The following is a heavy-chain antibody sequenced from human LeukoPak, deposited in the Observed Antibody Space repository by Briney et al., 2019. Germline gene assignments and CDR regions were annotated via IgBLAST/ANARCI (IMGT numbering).Heavy chain of an antibody. J-gene: IGHJ4*02. V-gene: IGHV5-51*01. Sequence: GESLKISCKGPGYSSTSYWIGWVRQMPGKGLEWGGIIYPGDSDTRYSPSFQGQVTISADKSISTAYLQWSSLEASDTAMYYCARSYDSSSYYFDYWGQGTLVTVSS. D-gene: IGHD3-22*01. CDR3: ARSYDSSSYYFDY. CDR2: IYPGDSDT. CDR1: GYSSTSYW.